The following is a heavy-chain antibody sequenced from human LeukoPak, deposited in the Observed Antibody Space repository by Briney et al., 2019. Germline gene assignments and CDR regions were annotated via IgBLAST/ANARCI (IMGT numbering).Heavy chain of an antibody. Sequence: NPGGSLRLSWAASEFTFSSYSLNWVRQAPGKGLEWVSSTSTSSSYIYYADSVKGRFTISRDNAKNSLYLQMNSLRAEDTAVYYCTSWGDTTAEYFQRWGQGTLVTVSS. CDR3: TSWGDTTAEYFQR. J-gene: IGHJ1*01. V-gene: IGHV3-21*01. CDR2: TSTSSSYI. CDR1: EFTFSSYS. D-gene: IGHD2-21*02.